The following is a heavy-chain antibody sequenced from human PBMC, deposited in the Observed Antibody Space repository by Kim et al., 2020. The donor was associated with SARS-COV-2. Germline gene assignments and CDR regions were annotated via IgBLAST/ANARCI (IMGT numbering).Heavy chain of an antibody. V-gene: IGHV4-59*13. D-gene: IGHD2-2*01. CDR3: ARGGSSTRWGWFDP. Sequence: SETLSLTCTVSGGSISGYYWSWIRQPPGKGLEWIGYIYYSGSTNYNPSLKSRVTISVDTSKNQFSLKLSSVTAADTAVYYCARGGSSTRWGWFDPWAQGTLVTVSS. CDR1: GGSISGYY. CDR2: IYYSGST. J-gene: IGHJ5*02.